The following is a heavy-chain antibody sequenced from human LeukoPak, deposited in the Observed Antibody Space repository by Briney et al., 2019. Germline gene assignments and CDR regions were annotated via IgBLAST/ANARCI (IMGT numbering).Heavy chain of an antibody. CDR2: IYYSGST. CDR3: ARHAVTSNYDFWSGYGWFDP. CDR1: GGSISGSSYY. Sequence: SETLSLTCTVSGGSISGSSYYWGWIRQPPGKGLEWIGSIYYSGSTYYNPSLKSRVTISVDTSKNQFSLKLSSVTAADTAVYYCARHAVTSNYDFWSGYGWFDPWGQGTLVTVSS. D-gene: IGHD3-3*01. J-gene: IGHJ5*02. V-gene: IGHV4-39*01.